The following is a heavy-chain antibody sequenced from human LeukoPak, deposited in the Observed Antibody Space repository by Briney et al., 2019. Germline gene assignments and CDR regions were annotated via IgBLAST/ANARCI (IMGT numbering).Heavy chain of an antibody. CDR2: IYYSGST. Sequence: PSETLSLTCTVSGGSISSSSYYWGWIRQPPGKGLEWIGSIYYSGSTYYNPSLKSRVTISVDTSKNQFSLKLSSVTAADTAVYYCARRGQYTVTTAPSWEHNWFDPWGQGALVTVSS. D-gene: IGHD4-11*01. CDR1: GGSISSSSYY. J-gene: IGHJ5*02. CDR3: ARRGQYTVTTAPSWEHNWFDP. V-gene: IGHV4-39*07.